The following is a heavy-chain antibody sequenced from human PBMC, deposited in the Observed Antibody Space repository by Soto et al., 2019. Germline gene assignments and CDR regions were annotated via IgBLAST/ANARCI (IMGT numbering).Heavy chain of an antibody. D-gene: IGHD2-8*02. V-gene: IGHV1-8*01. CDR1: GYTFTSYD. CDR2: MNPNSGNT. CDR3: ARKIPDTGGFDH. J-gene: IGHJ4*02. Sequence: QVQLVQSGAEVKAPGASVKVPCKASGYTFTSYDINWVRQATGQGLEWMGWMNPNSGNTGYAQKFQGRVTMTRDTSIRTAYLQLSSLRSEDTAVYYCARKIPDTGGFDHWGQGILVTVSA.